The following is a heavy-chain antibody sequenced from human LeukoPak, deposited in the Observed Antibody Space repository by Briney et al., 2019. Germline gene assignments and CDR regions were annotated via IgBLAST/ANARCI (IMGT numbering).Heavy chain of an antibody. D-gene: IGHD2-15*01. CDR1: GYTFTNYH. CDR3: ARDRPRFCSGGSCYRGDNMDV. Sequence: ASVKVSCKASGYTFTNYHIHWVRQAPGQGLEWMGIINPSGGSTSYAEKFQGRVTMTRDMSTSTVYMVLSSLRSEDTAVYYCARDRPRFCSGGSCYRGDNMDVWGKGTTVTVSS. CDR2: INPSGGST. V-gene: IGHV1-46*01. J-gene: IGHJ6*03.